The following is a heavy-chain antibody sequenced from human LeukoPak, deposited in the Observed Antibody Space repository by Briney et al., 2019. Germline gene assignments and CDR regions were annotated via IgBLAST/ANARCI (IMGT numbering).Heavy chain of an antibody. D-gene: IGHD6-13*01. CDR1: GFTFSDYA. CDR3: ARIFRCQLVDYYALDV. V-gene: IGHV3-21*01. J-gene: IGHJ6*02. Sequence: KPGGSLRLSCAASGFTFSDYALDWGRQAPGKGLEWVSAISSSSAYIYYADSVKGRFTISRDNAKSSVSLQMNSLRADDTAVYYCARIFRCQLVDYYALDVWGQGTTVTVSS. CDR2: ISSSSAYI.